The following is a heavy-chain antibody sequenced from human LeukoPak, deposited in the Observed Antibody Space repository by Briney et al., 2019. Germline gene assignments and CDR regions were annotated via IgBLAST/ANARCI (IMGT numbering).Heavy chain of an antibody. J-gene: IGHJ6*02. Sequence: PGGSLRLSCATSGFTFSSYSMNWVRQAPGKGLEWVSSISSSSSYIYYADSVKGRFTISRDDSKNTLYLQMNSLRAEDTAVYYCARGGARYFDWLLPAYYYYYGMDVWGQGTTVTVSS. CDR2: ISSSSSYI. CDR3: ARGGARYFDWLLPAYYYYYGMDV. D-gene: IGHD3-9*01. CDR1: GFTFSSYS. V-gene: IGHV3-21*01.